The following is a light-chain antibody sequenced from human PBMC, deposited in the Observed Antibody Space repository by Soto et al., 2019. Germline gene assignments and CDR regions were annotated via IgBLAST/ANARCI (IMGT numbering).Light chain of an antibody. Sequence: QPVLTQPASVSGSPGQSITISCTGTSSDVGGYNYVSWYQQHPGKAPKLMIYEVSNRASGVSNRFSGSKSGNTASLTISGLQAEDEADYYCSSYTSSSTRVFGGGTKLTVL. CDR1: SSDVGGYNY. V-gene: IGLV2-14*01. CDR3: SSYTSSSTRV. CDR2: EVS. J-gene: IGLJ3*02.